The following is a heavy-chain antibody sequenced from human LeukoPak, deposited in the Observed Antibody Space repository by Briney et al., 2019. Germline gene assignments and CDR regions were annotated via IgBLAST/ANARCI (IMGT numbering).Heavy chain of an antibody. D-gene: IGHD5-24*01. CDR1: GGSISSYY. Sequence: SETLSLTCTVSGGSISSYYWSWIRQPPGKGLEWIGYIYYSGSTNYNPSLKSRVTISVDTSKNQFSLKLSSVTAADTAVYYCARLMGDGYTNDAFDIWGQGTMVTVSS. CDR3: ARLMGDGYTNDAFDI. CDR2: IYYSGST. J-gene: IGHJ3*02. V-gene: IGHV4-59*08.